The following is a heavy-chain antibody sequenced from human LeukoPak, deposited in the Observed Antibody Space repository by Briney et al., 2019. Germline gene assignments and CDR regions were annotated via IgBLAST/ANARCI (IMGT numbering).Heavy chain of an antibody. CDR2: IWYDGSNK. Sequence: PGGSLRLSCAASGFTFSSYGMHWVRQAPGKGLEWVAVIWYDGSNKYYADSVKGRFTISRDNSKNTLYLQMNSLRAEDTAVYYCAKGGHSVIVVKIDYWGQGTLVTVSS. V-gene: IGHV3-33*06. J-gene: IGHJ4*02. CDR1: GFTFSSYG. CDR3: AKGGHSVIVVKIDY. D-gene: IGHD3-22*01.